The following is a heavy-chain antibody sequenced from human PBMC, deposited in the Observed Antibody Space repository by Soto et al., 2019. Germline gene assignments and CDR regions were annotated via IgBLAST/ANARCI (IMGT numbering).Heavy chain of an antibody. Sequence: GASVKVSCKASNYTFTSYGISWVRQAPGQGLEWMGWISVYYGNTNYAQKFQDRVTMTTDTSTSTAYLELRSLTSDDTAVYYCARVQLERQYDYWGQGTLVTVSS. D-gene: IGHD1-1*01. V-gene: IGHV1-18*04. CDR3: ARVQLERQYDY. J-gene: IGHJ4*02. CDR2: ISVYYGNT. CDR1: NYTFTSYG.